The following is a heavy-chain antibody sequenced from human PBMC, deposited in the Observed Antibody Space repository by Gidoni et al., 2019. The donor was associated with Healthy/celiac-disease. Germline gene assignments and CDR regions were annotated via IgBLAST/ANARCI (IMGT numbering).Heavy chain of an antibody. CDR3: AVQVIQLWLLGLDY. V-gene: IGHV3-23*01. CDR1: GFTFSSYA. CDR2: ISGSGGST. Sequence: EVQLLESGGGLVQPGGSLRLASAASGFTFSSYAMSWVRQAPGKGLEWVSAISGSGGSTYYADSVKGRFTISRDNSKNTLYLQMNSLRAEDTAVYYCAVQVIQLWLLGLDYWGQGTLVTVSS. J-gene: IGHJ4*02. D-gene: IGHD5-18*01.